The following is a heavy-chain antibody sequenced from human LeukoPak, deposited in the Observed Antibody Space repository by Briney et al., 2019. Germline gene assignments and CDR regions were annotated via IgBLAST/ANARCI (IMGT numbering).Heavy chain of an antibody. CDR1: GYTFTGYY. CDR3: ARVYYYDSLDP. J-gene: IGHJ5*02. Sequence: ASVKVSCKASGYTFTGYYMHWVRQAPGQGLGWMGWINPNSGGTNYAQKFQGWVTMTRDTSISTAYMELSRLRSDDTAVYYCARVYYYDSLDPWGQGTLVTVSS. D-gene: IGHD3-22*01. CDR2: INPNSGGT. V-gene: IGHV1-2*04.